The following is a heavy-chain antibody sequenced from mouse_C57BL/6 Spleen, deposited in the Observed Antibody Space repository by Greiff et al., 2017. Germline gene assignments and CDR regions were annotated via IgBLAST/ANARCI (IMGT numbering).Heavy chain of an antibody. V-gene: IGHV5-9*01. CDR1: GFTFSSYT. CDR2: ISGGGGNT. J-gene: IGHJ2*01. D-gene: IGHD1-1*01. CDR3: ARRGITAVVDY. Sequence: EVKLEESGGGLVKPGGSLKLSCAASGFTFSSYTMSWVRQTPEKRLEWVATISGGGGNTYYPDSVKGRFTISRDNAKNTLYLQMSSLRSEDTALYYCARRGITAVVDYWGQGTTLTVSS.